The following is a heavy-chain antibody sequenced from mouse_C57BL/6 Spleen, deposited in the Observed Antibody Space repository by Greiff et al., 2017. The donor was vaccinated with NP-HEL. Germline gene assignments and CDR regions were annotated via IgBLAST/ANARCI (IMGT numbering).Heavy chain of an antibody. V-gene: IGHV1-64*01. Sequence: QVQLQQPGAELVKPGASVKLSCKASGYTFTSYWMHWVKQRPGQGLEWIGMIHPNSGSTNYTEKFKGKATLTVDKSSNTAYMQLSSLTSEDSAVYYCARGAYYGSSSRYFDYGGQGTTLTAAS. CDR2: IHPNSGST. CDR3: ARGAYYGSSSRYFDY. D-gene: IGHD1-1*01. J-gene: IGHJ2*01. CDR1: GYTFTSYW.